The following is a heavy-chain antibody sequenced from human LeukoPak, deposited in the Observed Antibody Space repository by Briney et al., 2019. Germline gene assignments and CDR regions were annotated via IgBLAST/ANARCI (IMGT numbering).Heavy chain of an antibody. V-gene: IGHV3-23*01. D-gene: IGHD3-22*01. Sequence: PGGSLRLSCAASGFTFSSYAMSWVRQAPGKWLDWVSAISGSGGSTYYADSVKGRFTITRDNSKNTLYLQMNSLRAEDTAVYYCANTITYYYDSSGYYYYWGQGTLVTVSS. CDR2: ISGSGGST. CDR1: GFTFSSYA. CDR3: ANTITYYYDSSGYYYY. J-gene: IGHJ4*02.